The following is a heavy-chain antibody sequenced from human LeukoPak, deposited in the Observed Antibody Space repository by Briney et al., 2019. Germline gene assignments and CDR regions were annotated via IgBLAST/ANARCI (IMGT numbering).Heavy chain of an antibody. CDR3: ARIRLEWLGLVVDY. V-gene: IGHV2-70*11. CDR1: GFSLSTSGMC. CDR2: IDWDDDK. D-gene: IGHD3-3*01. J-gene: IGHJ4*02. Sequence: SGPTLVKPTQTLTLTCTFSGFSLSTSGMCVTWIRQPPGKALEWLARIDWDDDKYYSTSLKTRLTISKDTSKNQVVLTMTNMDPVDTATYYCARIRLEWLGLVVDYWGQGTLVTVSS.